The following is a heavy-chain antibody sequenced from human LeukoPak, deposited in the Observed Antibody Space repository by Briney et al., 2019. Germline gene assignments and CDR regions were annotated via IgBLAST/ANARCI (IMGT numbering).Heavy chain of an antibody. Sequence: ASVKVSCKASGYTFTNNFMNWVRQAPGQGLERMGGIIPIFGTANYAQKFQGRVTITADESTSTAYMELSSLRSEDTAVYYCARDSGLGYDSSGYWDYWGQGTLVTVSS. CDR2: IIPIFGTA. D-gene: IGHD3-22*01. V-gene: IGHV1-69*13. CDR1: GYTFTNNF. J-gene: IGHJ4*02. CDR3: ARDSGLGYDSSGYWDY.